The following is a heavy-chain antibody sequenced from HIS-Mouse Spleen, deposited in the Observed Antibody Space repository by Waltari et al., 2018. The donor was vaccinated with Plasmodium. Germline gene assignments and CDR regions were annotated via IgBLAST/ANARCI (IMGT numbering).Heavy chain of an antibody. D-gene: IGHD6-13*01. V-gene: IGHV3-7*01. J-gene: IGHJ2*01. CDR1: GGSISTSSYY. Sequence: LQLQESGPGLVKPSETLSLTCTVSGGSISTSSYYWGWIRQPPGKGLEWVANIKQDGSEKYYVDSVKGRFTISRDNAKNSLYLQMNSLRAEDTAVYYCASSRYWYFDLWGRGTLVTVSS. CDR3: ASSRYWYFDL. CDR2: IKQDGSEK.